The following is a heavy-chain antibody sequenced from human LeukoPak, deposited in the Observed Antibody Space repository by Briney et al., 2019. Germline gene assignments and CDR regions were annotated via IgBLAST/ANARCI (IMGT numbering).Heavy chain of an antibody. D-gene: IGHD4-17*01. CDR3: ARTDYGIYGMDV. CDR1: GGSISSGGYS. CDR2: IYHSGST. V-gene: IGHV4-30-2*01. Sequence: SQTLSLTCAVSGGSISSGGYSWSWIRQPPGKGLEWIGYIYHSGSTYYNPSLKSRVTISVDRSKNQFSLKLSSVTAADTAVYYCARTDYGIYGMDVWGQGTTVTVSS. J-gene: IGHJ6*02.